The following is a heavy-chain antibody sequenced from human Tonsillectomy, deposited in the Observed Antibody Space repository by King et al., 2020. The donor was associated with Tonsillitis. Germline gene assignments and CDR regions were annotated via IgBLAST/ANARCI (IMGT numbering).Heavy chain of an antibody. J-gene: IGHJ4*02. CDR2: ISGSGGYT. CDR3: AKDPVGCSSTSCYSYYFDY. D-gene: IGHD2-2*01. V-gene: IGHV3-23*04. Sequence: VQLVQSGGGLVQPGGSLRLSCAASGFTFSSYAMSWVRQAPGKGLEWVSTISGSGGYTYYADSVKGRFTISRDNSKNTLYLQMNSLRAEDTAVYYCAKDPVGCSSTSCYSYYFDYWGQGTLVTVSS. CDR1: GFTFSSYA.